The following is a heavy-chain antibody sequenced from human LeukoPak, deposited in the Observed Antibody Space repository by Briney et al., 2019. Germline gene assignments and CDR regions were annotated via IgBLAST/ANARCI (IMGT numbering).Heavy chain of an antibody. CDR1: GFTFSSYS. J-gene: IGHJ4*02. CDR2: ISSSSSYI. Sequence: EGSLRLSCAASGFTFSSYSMNWVRQAPGKGLEWVSSISSSSSYIYYADSVKGRFTISRDNAKTSLYLQMNSLRAEDTAVYYCARGRPGKISMIVVITPPAFDYWGQGTLVTVSS. D-gene: IGHD3-22*01. CDR3: ARGRPGKISMIVVITPPAFDY. V-gene: IGHV3-21*01.